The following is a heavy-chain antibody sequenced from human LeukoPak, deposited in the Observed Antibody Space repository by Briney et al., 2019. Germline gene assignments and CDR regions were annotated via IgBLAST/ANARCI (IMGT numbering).Heavy chain of an antibody. D-gene: IGHD1-26*01. J-gene: IGHJ4*02. CDR3: AKGSSGSYDY. CDR1: GFTFSNYA. V-gene: IGHV3-23*01. CDR2: ISGSGGST. Sequence: GGSLRLSCAASGFTFSNYAMSWVRQAPGKGLEWVSAISGSGGSTYYADSVKGRFTISRDNSKNALYLQMNSLRAEDTAVYYCAKGSSGSYDYWGQGTLVTVSS.